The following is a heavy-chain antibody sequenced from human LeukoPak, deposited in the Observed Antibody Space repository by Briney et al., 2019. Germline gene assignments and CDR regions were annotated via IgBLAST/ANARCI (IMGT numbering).Heavy chain of an antibody. CDR1: GYTFTSYG. J-gene: IGHJ4*01. V-gene: IGHV1-2*02. CDR3: ARDVESRDGYNSNFDY. Sequence: ASVKVSCKASGYTFTSYGISWVRQAPGQGLEWMGWINPNSGGTNYAQKFQGRVTMTRDTSISTAYMELSRLRSDDTAVYYCARDVESRDGYNSNFDYWGQGTLVTVSS. CDR2: INPNSGGT. D-gene: IGHD5-24*01.